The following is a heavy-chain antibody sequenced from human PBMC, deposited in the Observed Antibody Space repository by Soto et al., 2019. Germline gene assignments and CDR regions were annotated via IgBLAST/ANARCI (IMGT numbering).Heavy chain of an antibody. V-gene: IGHV1-69*12. CDR3: AASRYGDYEMALDY. J-gene: IGHJ4*02. CDR1: GGTFSSYA. Sequence: QVQLVQSGAEVKKPGSSVKVSCKASGGTFSSYAISWVRQAPGQGLEWMGGIIPIFGTANYAQKVPGRVTITADESTRTAHMGLTSLRSEDTAVYYCAASRYGDYEMALDYWGQGTLVTVSS. D-gene: IGHD4-17*01. CDR2: IIPIFGTA.